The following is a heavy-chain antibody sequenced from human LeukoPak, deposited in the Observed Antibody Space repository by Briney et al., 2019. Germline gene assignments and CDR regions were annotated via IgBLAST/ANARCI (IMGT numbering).Heavy chain of an antibody. Sequence: GGSLRLSCAASGFTFSSYGIHWVRQAPGKGLEWVAFIRYDGSNKYYADSVKGRFTISRDNSKNTLYLQMNSLRAEDTAVYYCAKDTPRGYSSSWYEFDYWGQGTLVTVSS. D-gene: IGHD6-13*01. V-gene: IGHV3-30*02. J-gene: IGHJ4*02. CDR3: AKDTPRGYSSSWYEFDY. CDR1: GFTFSSYG. CDR2: IRYDGSNK.